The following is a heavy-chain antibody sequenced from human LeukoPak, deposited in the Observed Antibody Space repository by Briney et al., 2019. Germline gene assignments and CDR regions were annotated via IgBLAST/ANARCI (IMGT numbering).Heavy chain of an antibody. V-gene: IGHV4-59*06. D-gene: IGHD6-6*01. CDR1: GGSIRSYY. CDR3: ARTYNNSPPGY. J-gene: IGHJ4*02. Sequence: SETLSLTCSVSGGSIRSYYWGWIRQHPGKGLEWIGYIYYSGSTYYNPSLKSRVTISVDTSKNQFSLKLSSVTAADTAVYYRARTYNNSPPGYWGQGTLVSVSS. CDR2: IYYSGST.